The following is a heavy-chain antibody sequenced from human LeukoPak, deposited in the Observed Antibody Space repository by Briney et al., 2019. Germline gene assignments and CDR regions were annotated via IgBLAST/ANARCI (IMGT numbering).Heavy chain of an antibody. CDR3: AGGTTSTKGAFDM. J-gene: IGHJ3*02. Sequence: ASVKVSCKASGYTFTNYYIHWVRQAPGQGLEWMGIINPSGSSTSYAQKFQGRVTMTRDTSTSTVYMELSSLRSEDTAVYYCAGGTTSTKGAFDMWGQGTMVTVSS. CDR1: GYTFTNYY. D-gene: IGHD1-26*01. V-gene: IGHV1-46*01. CDR2: INPSGSST.